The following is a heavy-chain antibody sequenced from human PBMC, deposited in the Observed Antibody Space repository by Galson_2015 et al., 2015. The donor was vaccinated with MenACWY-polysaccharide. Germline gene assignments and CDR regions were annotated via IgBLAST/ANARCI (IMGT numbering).Heavy chain of an antibody. D-gene: IGHD4-17*01. Sequence: SVKVSCKASGYTFTNYDINWVRLAPGQGLEWLAWMNPKSGYSGYAQKFHGRVTLTKDTSISTAYLELSSLRSEDTAMYYCARTNGDFDFWGQGTLITVSS. CDR1: GYTFTNYD. J-gene: IGHJ4*02. CDR2: MNPKSGYS. V-gene: IGHV1-8*01. CDR3: ARTNGDFDF.